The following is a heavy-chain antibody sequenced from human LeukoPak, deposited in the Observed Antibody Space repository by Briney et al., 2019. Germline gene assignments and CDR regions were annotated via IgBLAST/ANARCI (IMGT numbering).Heavy chain of an antibody. Sequence: ASVKVSCKASGYTFTSYYIHWVRQAPGQGLEWMGIINPSGGSTSYAQKFQGRVTMTRDMSTSTVYMELSSLRSEDTAVYYCAKGYSSGWGRAFDIWGQGTMVTVSP. CDR2: INPSGGST. V-gene: IGHV1-46*01. D-gene: IGHD6-19*01. CDR3: AKGYSSGWGRAFDI. J-gene: IGHJ3*02. CDR1: GYTFTSYY.